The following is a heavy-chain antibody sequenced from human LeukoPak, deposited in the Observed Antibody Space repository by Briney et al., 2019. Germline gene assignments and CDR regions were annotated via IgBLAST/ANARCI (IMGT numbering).Heavy chain of an antibody. CDR3: ARDPGSYAHDWYFDL. Sequence: PGGSLRLSCVASGFTFSSYWMDWVRQAPAKGLVWVSRINTEGKTTHYADSVKGRFIISRDNAKNTLYLEMNSLRAEDTAVYYCARDPGSYAHDWYFDLWGRGTLVTVSS. CDR2: INTEGKTT. J-gene: IGHJ2*01. D-gene: IGHD1-26*01. V-gene: IGHV3-74*01. CDR1: GFTFSSYW.